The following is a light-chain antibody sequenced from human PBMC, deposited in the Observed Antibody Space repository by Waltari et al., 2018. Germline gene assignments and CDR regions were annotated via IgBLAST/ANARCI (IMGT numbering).Light chain of an antibody. CDR3: MQGTHWPYT. Sequence: EVVMTQSALSLSVTGGRGASISCKARQSLVHSDGNTHLNWFHQRPGQSPRRLIYRVSNRDSGVPDRFSGSGSGTDFTLKINKVEAEDVGIYYCMQGTHWPYTFGQGTKLDIK. CDR1: QSLVHSDGNTH. V-gene: IGKV2-30*02. CDR2: RVS. J-gene: IGKJ2*01.